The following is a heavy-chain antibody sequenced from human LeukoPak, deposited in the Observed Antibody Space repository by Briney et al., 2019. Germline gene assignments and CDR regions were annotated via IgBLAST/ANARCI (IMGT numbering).Heavy chain of an antibody. CDR3: ARQGSYGYEGTFFDY. CDR2: IYYSGST. V-gene: IGHV4-61*05. CDR1: GGSINSRRSY. D-gene: IGHD5-18*01. Sequence: SETLSLTCSVSGGSINSRRSYWGWIRQPPGKGLEWIGYIYYSGSTNYNPSLKSRVTISVDTSKNQFSLKLSSVTAADTAVYYCARQGSYGYEGTFFDYWGQGTLVTVSS. J-gene: IGHJ4*02.